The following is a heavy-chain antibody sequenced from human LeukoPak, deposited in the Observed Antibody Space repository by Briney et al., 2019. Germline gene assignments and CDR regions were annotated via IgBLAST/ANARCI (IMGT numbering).Heavy chain of an antibody. CDR2: IYHSGST. J-gene: IGHJ5*02. CDR1: GYSISSGYY. D-gene: IGHD3-3*01. Sequence: SETLSLTCTVSGYSISSGYYWGWIRQPPGKGLEWIGSIYHSGSTYYNPSLKSRVTISVDTSKNQFSLKLSSVTAADTAVYYCARVHEHSFWSGYWLQPINWFDPWGQGTLVTVSS. V-gene: IGHV4-38-2*02. CDR3: ARVHEHSFWSGYWLQPINWFDP.